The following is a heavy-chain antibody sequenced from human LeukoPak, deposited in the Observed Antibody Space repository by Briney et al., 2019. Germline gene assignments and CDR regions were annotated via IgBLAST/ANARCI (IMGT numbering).Heavy chain of an antibody. D-gene: IGHD1-7*01. CDR3: TRLSGDNWNYGGNFDS. Sequence: GGSLRLSCAASGFTFSSYAMSWVRQAPGKGLEWVSTISDSGGSTYYADSVKGRFTISRDNSKNTLFLQMNSLKTEDTAVYYCTRLSGDNWNYGGNFDSWGQGTLVTVSS. CDR2: ISDSGGST. CDR1: GFTFSSYA. J-gene: IGHJ4*02. V-gene: IGHV3-23*01.